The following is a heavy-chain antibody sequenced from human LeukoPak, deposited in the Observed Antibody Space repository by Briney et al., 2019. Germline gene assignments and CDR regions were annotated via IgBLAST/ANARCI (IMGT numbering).Heavy chain of an antibody. D-gene: IGHD5-24*01. CDR3: ARRGARSREGYNSELDN. V-gene: IGHV4-38-2*01. CDR1: GVFISSGYH. J-gene: IGHJ4*02. CDR2: VCHGVT. Sequence: SETLCLTCAVEGVFISSGYHWGWIRPPPGKGLDSIGTVCHGVTYYDPSLKSRVSISADTSKNLFSLNLSSVTAADTAVYYCARRGARSREGYNSELDNWGQGTLLTVSS.